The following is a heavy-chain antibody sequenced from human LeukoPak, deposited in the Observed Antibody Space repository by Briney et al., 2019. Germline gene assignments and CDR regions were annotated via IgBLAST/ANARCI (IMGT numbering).Heavy chain of an antibody. D-gene: IGHD6-19*01. V-gene: IGHV1-2*02. CDR3: ARGSGWYDPDY. Sequence: ASVKVSCKASESIFTNLLIHWVRQAPGQGLEWMGWLVAKNGGTHYAQNFQGRVTMTRDTSIRTAYMELSGLRSDDTAVYYCARGSGWYDPDYWGQGTLVTVSS. CDR1: ESIFTNLL. J-gene: IGHJ4*02. CDR2: LVAKNGGT.